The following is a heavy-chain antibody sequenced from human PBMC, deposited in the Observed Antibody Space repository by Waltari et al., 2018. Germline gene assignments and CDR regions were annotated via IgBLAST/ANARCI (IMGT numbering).Heavy chain of an antibody. CDR2: RIPIFGTA. Sequence: QVQLVQSGAEVKKPGSSVTVSCKASGGTFSSCAISWVRQAPGPGLEWLGGRIPIFGTANYAQKFQGRVTITADESTSTAYMELSSLRSEDTAVYYCARSTGSYNDYYYGMDVWGQGTTVTVSS. J-gene: IGHJ6*02. CDR1: GGTFSSCA. CDR3: ARSTGSYNDYYYGMDV. V-gene: IGHV1-69*13. D-gene: IGHD3-10*01.